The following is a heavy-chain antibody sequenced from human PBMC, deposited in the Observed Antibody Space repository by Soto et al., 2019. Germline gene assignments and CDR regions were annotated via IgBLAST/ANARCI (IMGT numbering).Heavy chain of an antibody. J-gene: IGHJ3*02. D-gene: IGHD5-18*01. CDR2: IYHSGST. CDR3: ARVWGYSYGLASDI. Sequence: ASETLSLTCAVSGGSISSGGDSWGWIRQPPGKGLEWIGDIYHSGSTYYNPSLQSRVTISVDRSKSQFSLKLSSVTAADTAVYYCARVWGYSYGLASDIWGQGTMVTVSS. CDR1: GGSISSGGDS. V-gene: IGHV4-30-2*01.